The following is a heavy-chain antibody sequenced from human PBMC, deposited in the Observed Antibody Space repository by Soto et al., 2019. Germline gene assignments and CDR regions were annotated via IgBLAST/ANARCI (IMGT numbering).Heavy chain of an antibody. Sequence: WETLSRTCTVSGGSVSSGSYYWSWIRQPPGKGLEWIGYIYYSGSTNYNPSLKGRVTISLDTSKNQFSLNLSSVTAADTAASSSARAGPYYHSSRLNWFEPWGQGTLLTVSS. J-gene: IGHJ5*02. D-gene: IGHD3-22*01. CDR3: ARAGPYYHSSRLNWFEP. CDR1: GGSVSSGSYY. V-gene: IGHV4-61*01. CDR2: IYYSGST.